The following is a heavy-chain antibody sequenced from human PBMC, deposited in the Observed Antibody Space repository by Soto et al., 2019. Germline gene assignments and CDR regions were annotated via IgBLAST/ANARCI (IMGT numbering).Heavy chain of an antibody. CDR1: GYIFSDYG. J-gene: IGHJ3*02. Sequence: QVQLVQSGSELKTPGASVRVSCHASGYIFSDYGINWVRQAPGQGLEWMAWISAYNGKTHLAQHVQGRVTMTTDTSTRTAYMELRSLRSDDTAVYYCARGGWNYGPGAFEIWGQGTLVTVSS. CDR3: ARGGWNYGPGAFEI. V-gene: IGHV1-18*04. D-gene: IGHD1-7*01. CDR2: ISAYNGKT.